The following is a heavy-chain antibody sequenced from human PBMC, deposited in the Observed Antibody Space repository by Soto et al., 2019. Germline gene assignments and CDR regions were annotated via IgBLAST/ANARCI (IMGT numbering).Heavy chain of an antibody. CDR3: AKWNGYGDH. Sequence: EVQLLESGGGLVQPGGSLRLSCAVSGFSFSTYGVTWVRQAPGKGLEWVSGVSGGSGTTHYADSVKGRFTITGDTSKNTVYLPMNSLGVEDPAVYYCAKWNGYGDHWGQGTLVTVSS. V-gene: IGHV3-23*01. CDR1: GFSFSTYG. CDR2: VSGGSGTT. J-gene: IGHJ4*02. D-gene: IGHD1-1*01.